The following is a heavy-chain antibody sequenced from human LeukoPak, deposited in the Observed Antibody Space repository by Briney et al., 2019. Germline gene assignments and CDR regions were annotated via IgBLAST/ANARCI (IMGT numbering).Heavy chain of an antibody. CDR3: ATSPAIQIDY. D-gene: IGHD2-2*01. V-gene: IGHV1-69*13. Sequence: ASVKVSCKASGYTFTSYYMHWVRQAPGQGLEWMGGIIPIFGTANYAQKFQGRVTITADESTSTAYMELSSLRSEDTAVYYCATSPAIQIDYWGQGTLVTVSS. J-gene: IGHJ4*02. CDR1: GYTFTSYY. CDR2: IIPIFGTA.